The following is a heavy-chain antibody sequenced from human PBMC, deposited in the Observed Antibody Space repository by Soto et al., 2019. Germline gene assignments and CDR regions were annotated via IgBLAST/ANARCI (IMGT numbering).Heavy chain of an antibody. D-gene: IGHD3-3*01. J-gene: IGHJ4*02. Sequence: SVKVSCKASGFTFTSSAVQWVRQARGQRLEWIGWIVVGSGNTNYAQKFQERVTITRDMSTSTAYMELSSLRSEDTAVYYCAAVPPYYDFWSGYLSFDYWGQGTLVTVSS. V-gene: IGHV1-58*01. CDR2: IVVGSGNT. CDR1: GFTFTSSA. CDR3: AAVPPYYDFWSGYLSFDY.